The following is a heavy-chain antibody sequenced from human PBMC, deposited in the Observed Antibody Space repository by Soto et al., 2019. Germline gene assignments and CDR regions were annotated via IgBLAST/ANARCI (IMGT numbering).Heavy chain of an antibody. J-gene: IGHJ6*02. V-gene: IGHV1-18*01. CDR3: ARQNYSSAMDV. CDR2: ISAYNGNT. CDR1: GYTFTSYF. Sequence: ASVKVSCKASGYTFTSYFITWVRQAPGQGLEWMGWISAYNGNTNYAQMLQGRVTMTTDTSTATAYMEMTSLRSHDTAVYYCARQNYSSAMDVWGQGTTVTVSS.